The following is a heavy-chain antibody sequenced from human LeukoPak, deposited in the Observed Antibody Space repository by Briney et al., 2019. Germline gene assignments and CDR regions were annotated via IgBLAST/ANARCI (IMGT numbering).Heavy chain of an antibody. CDR3: TAYYYGSGTNVPQRVDS. CDR2: IKSKTDGGTT. CDR1: GFTFSNAW. Sequence: GGSLRLSCAASGFTFSNAWMSWVRQAPGKGLEWVGRIKSKTDGGTTEYTAPAKGRFTISRDDSKNTLYLEMNSLKAEDTAVYSCTAYYYGSGTNVPQRVDSWGQGTLVTVSS. D-gene: IGHD3-10*01. J-gene: IGHJ4*02. V-gene: IGHV3-15*01.